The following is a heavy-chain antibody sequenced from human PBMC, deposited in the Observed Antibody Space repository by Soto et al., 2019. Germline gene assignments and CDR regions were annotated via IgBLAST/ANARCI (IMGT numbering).Heavy chain of an antibody. CDR3: AKERSGSYSASFDY. CDR1: GFTFDDYA. J-gene: IGHJ4*02. CDR2: ISWNSGSI. D-gene: IGHD1-26*01. Sequence: GGSLRLSCAASGFTFDDYAMHWVRQAPGKGLEWVSGISWNSGSIGYADSVKGRFTISRDNAKNSLYLQMNSLRAEDTALYYCAKERSGSYSASFDYWGQGTLVTVSS. V-gene: IGHV3-9*01.